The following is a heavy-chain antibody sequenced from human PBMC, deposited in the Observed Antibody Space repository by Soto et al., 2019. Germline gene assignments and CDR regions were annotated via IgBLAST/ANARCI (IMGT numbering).Heavy chain of an antibody. V-gene: IGHV1-3*01. Sequence: GASVKVSCKASGYTFPSYAMHLVRQAPGQKLEWMGWINAGNGNTKYSQKFQGRVTITRDTSASTAYMELSSLRSEDTAVYYCARESRYCSGGSCYFLPGIDYWGQGTLVTVSS. CDR2: INAGNGNT. D-gene: IGHD2-15*01. CDR3: ARESRYCSGGSCYFLPGIDY. J-gene: IGHJ4*02. CDR1: GYTFPSYA.